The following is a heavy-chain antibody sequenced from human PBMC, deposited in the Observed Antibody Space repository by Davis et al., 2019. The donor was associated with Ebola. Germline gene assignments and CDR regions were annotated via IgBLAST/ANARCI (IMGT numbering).Heavy chain of an antibody. CDR3: AGQLTDNWLDP. Sequence: ASVKVSCKASGYTFSGYYIHWVRQAPGQGLEWMGWINPHSGGIKYAQKFQGRVTMTRDTSINTAYMEVSRLRSDDTALYYCAGQLTDNWLDPWGQGTLVTVSS. V-gene: IGHV1-2*02. J-gene: IGHJ5*02. CDR1: GYTFSGYY. CDR2: INPHSGGI. D-gene: IGHD6-13*01.